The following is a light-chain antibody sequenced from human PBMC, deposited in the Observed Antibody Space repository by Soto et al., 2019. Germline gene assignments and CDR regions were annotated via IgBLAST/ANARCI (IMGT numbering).Light chain of an antibody. CDR1: QSVSSSY. J-gene: IGKJ3*01. Sequence: EIVLTQSPGTLSLSPGERATISCRASQSVSSSYLAWYQQKPGQAPMLLIYGASTRATGIPDRFSGSGSGTDFTLTISRLEPEDFAVYYCQQYGSSPPSTFGPGTKVDIK. V-gene: IGKV3-20*01. CDR3: QQYGSSPPST. CDR2: GAS.